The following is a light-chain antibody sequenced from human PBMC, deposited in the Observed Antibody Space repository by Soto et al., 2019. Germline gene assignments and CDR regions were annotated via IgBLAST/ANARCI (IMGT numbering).Light chain of an antibody. CDR1: SSDVGGYNY. V-gene: IGLV2-14*01. Sequence: QSALTQPAFVSGSPGQSITISCTGTSSDVGGYNYVSWYQLHPGKAPKLIIYEVSNRPSGVSNRFSGSKSGNTASLTISGLQAEDEADYYCSSYTSSTAYVFGTGTKLTVL. J-gene: IGLJ1*01. CDR3: SSYTSSTAYV. CDR2: EVS.